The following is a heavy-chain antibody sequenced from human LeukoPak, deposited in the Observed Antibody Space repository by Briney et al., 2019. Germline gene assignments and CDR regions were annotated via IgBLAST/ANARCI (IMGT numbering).Heavy chain of an antibody. V-gene: IGHV4-34*01. J-gene: IGHJ6*03. CDR3: ARGAYCGGDCYPQYYYYYYYMDV. D-gene: IGHD2-21*01. CDR1: GGSFSGYY. Sequence: PSETLSLTCAVYGGSFSGYYWSWIRHPPGKGLEWIGEINHSGGTNYNPSLKRRVTISVDTSKNQFSLKLSSVTAADTAVYYCARGAYCGGDCYPQYYYYYYYMDVWGKGTTVTVSS. CDR2: INHSGGT.